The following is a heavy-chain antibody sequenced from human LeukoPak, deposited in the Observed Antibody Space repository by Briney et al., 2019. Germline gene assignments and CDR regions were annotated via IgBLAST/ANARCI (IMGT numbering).Heavy chain of an antibody. CDR2: VDPEDGET. CDR3: AIGTNFDY. V-gene: IGHV1-69-2*01. CDR1: GYTFTDYY. J-gene: IGHJ4*02. Sequence: ASVKVSCKASGYTFTDYYMHWVQQAPGKGLEWMGLVDPEDGETIYAEKFQGRVTITADTSTDTAYMELSSLRSEDTAVYYCAIGTNFDYWGQGTLVTVSS.